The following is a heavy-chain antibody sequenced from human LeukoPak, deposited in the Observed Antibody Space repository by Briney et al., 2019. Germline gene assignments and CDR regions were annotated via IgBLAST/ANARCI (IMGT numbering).Heavy chain of an antibody. Sequence: PGGSLRLSCTTSGFSFSNFGMRWVRQAPDKGLEWLAFIRYDGSNEYSADSVKGRFTISRDNSRNTLFLQMDSLRSEDTAVYYCARDLGIFGDFDYWGQGTLVIVSS. CDR2: IRYDGSNE. V-gene: IGHV3-30*02. CDR3: ARDLGIFGDFDY. CDR1: GFSFSNFG. J-gene: IGHJ4*02. D-gene: IGHD3-3*01.